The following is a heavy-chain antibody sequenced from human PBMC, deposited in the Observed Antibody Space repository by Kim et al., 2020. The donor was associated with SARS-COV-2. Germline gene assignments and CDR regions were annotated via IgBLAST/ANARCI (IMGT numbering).Heavy chain of an antibody. CDR1: GYTFTNYA. Sequence: ASVKVSCKASGYTFTNYAINWVRQAPGQGLEWMAWINTNTGNPTVAQGFTGRFVFSLDISVSTAYLQISSLKAEDSAVYYCARGTRRNGITVVQNPDWLDPWGQGTLVTVSS. D-gene: IGHD6-19*01. CDR3: ARGTRRNGITVVQNPDWLDP. J-gene: IGHJ5*02. CDR2: INTNTGNP. V-gene: IGHV7-4-1*02.